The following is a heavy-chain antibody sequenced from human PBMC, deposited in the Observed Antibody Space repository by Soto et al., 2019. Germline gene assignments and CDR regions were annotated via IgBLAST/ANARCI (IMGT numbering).Heavy chain of an antibody. D-gene: IGHD1-26*01. Sequence: PGESLKISCTGFGYTFTTFWISWVRQMPGKGLEWMGRIDPRDSQTNYSPSFQGHVTISVDKSISTAYLQWDSLKASDTAMYYCARLFCSTDACDSWFDPWAREPWSPSPQ. CDR3: ARLFCSTDACDSWFDP. V-gene: IGHV5-10-1*01. CDR1: GYTFTTFW. J-gene: IGHJ5*02. CDR2: IDPRDSQT.